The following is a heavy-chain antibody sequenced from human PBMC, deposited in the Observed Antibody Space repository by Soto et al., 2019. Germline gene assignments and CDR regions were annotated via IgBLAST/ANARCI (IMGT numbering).Heavy chain of an antibody. CDR1: GGSISSSSYY. CDR2: FYYSGST. V-gene: IGHV4-39*01. CDR3: ARISVASRYMDV. D-gene: IGHD5-12*01. J-gene: IGHJ6*03. Sequence: PSETLSLTCTVPGGSISSSSYYWGWIRQSPGKVLEWIGSFYYSGSTYYSPSLKSRVTISGDTSKKQISLRLSSVTAADTAVYYCARISVASRYMDVWGKGTTVTVSS.